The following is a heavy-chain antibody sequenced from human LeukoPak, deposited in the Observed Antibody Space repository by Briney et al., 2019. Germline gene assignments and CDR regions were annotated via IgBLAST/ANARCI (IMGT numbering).Heavy chain of an antibody. Sequence: GGSLRLSCAASGFTFSSYAMSWVRQAPGKGLEWVSAISVSGGSTYSADSVKGRFTISRDNSKNTPSLQMNSLRAEDTAVYYCAKVFSTATTGREGFYFDYWGQGTLVTVSS. V-gene: IGHV3-23*01. CDR3: AKVFSTATTGREGFYFDY. CDR2: ISVSGGST. CDR1: GFTFSSYA. J-gene: IGHJ4*02. D-gene: IGHD4-11*01.